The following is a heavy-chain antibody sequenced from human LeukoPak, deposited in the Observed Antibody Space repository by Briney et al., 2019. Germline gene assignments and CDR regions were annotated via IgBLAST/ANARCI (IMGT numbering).Heavy chain of an antibody. J-gene: IGHJ4*02. CDR3: AKEGLGSSWYPNYFDY. D-gene: IGHD6-13*01. Sequence: GGSLRLSCAASGLTLSAYAMHWVRQAPGKGLEWVALISYDGSNKYYADFVKGRFTISRDSSKNTLYLQVNSLRAEDTAVYYCAKEGLGSSWYPNYFDYWGQGTLVTVSS. CDR1: GLTLSAYA. CDR2: ISYDGSNK. V-gene: IGHV3-30*18.